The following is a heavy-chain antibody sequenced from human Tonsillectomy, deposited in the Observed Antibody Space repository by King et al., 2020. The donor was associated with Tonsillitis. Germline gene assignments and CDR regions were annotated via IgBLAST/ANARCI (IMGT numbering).Heavy chain of an antibody. D-gene: IGHD6-19*01. CDR1: GYSFTSYW. V-gene: IGHV5-51*01. CDR3: ARPLMLSSGWYYFDY. J-gene: IGHJ4*02. Sequence: VQLVQSGAEVKKPGESLKISCKGSGYSFTSYWIGWVRQMPGKGLEWMGIIYPGDSDTRYSPSFQGQVTISADKSISTAYLQWSSLRASDTAMYYCARPLMLSSGWYYFDYWGQGALVTVSS. CDR2: IYPGDSDT.